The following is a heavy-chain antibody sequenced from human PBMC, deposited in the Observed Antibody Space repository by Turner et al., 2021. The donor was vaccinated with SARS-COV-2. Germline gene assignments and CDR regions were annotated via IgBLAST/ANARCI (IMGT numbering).Heavy chain of an antibody. V-gene: IGHV3-74*01. CDR1: GFTFSSYW. Sequence: EVQLVESGGGLLQPGGSLRLSCAASGFTFSSYWMLWVRQAPGKGLLWVSRINSDGSSTSYADSVKGRFTIPRDNAKNTLYLQMNSLRAEDTAVYYCARDVVTATPGLDYWGQGTLVTVSS. CDR3: ARDVVTATPGLDY. D-gene: IGHD2-15*01. J-gene: IGHJ4*02. CDR2: INSDGSST.